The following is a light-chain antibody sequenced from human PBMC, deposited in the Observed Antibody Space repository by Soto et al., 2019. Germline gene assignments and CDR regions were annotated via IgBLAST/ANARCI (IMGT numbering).Light chain of an antibody. CDR2: AAS. V-gene: IGKV1-6*01. CDR1: QGIRND. J-gene: IGKJ3*01. Sequence: AIQMTQSPSSLSASVGDRVTITCRASQGIRNDLGWYQQKPGKAPELLIYAASSLQSGVPSRFSGSGSGTDFTLTISRLEPEDFAVYYCQQYGSSPFTFGPGTKVDIK. CDR3: QQYGSSPFT.